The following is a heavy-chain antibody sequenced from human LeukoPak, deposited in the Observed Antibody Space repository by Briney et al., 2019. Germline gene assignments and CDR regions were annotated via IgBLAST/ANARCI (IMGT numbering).Heavy chain of an antibody. D-gene: IGHD3-9*01. V-gene: IGHV4-61*01. CDR3: AREHDWADFDY. CDR1: GGSVGSGTYC. J-gene: IGHJ4*02. Sequence: SETLSLTCTVSGGSVGSGTYCWSWIRQPPGKEPEWIGYMSYRGNTNYNPSLKSRVTISVDTSKNQFSLKLSSVTAADTAVYYCAREHDWADFDYWGQGTLVTVSS. CDR2: MSYRGNT.